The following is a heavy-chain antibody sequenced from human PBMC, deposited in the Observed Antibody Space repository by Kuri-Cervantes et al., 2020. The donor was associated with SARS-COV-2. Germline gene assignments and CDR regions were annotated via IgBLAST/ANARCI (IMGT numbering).Heavy chain of an antibody. Sequence: LSLTCAASGFTFSSYWMSWVRQAPGKGLEWAANIKQDGSEKYYVDSVKGRFTISRDNAKNSLYLQMNSLRAEDTAVYYCARVVYSSYPGGLRVWGKGTTVTVSS. J-gene: IGHJ6*04. V-gene: IGHV3-7*01. CDR2: IKQDGSEK. D-gene: IGHD6-6*01. CDR3: ARVVYSSYPGGLRV. CDR1: GFTFSSYW.